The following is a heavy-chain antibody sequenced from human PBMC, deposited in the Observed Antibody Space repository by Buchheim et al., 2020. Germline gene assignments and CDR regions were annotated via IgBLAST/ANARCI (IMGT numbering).Heavy chain of an antibody. D-gene: IGHD3-10*01. V-gene: IGHV4-31*03. CDR1: GGSISSGGYY. J-gene: IGHJ5*02. CDR3: ARASDTMVRGVCWFDP. CDR2: IYYSGST. Sequence: QVQLQESGPGLVKPSQTLSLTCTVSGGSISSGGYYWRWIRQHPGKGLEWIGYIYYSGSTYYNTSLKSRVTISVDTSKNQFSLKLSSVTAADTAVYYCARASDTMVRGVCWFDPWGQGTL.